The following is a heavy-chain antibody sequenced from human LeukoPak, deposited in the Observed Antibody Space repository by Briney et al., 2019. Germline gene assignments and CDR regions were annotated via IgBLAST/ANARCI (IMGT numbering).Heavy chain of an antibody. D-gene: IGHD3-10*01. J-gene: IGHJ4*02. V-gene: IGHV3-7*01. CDR1: GFTFSSFW. Sequence: RGSLRLSRAASGFTFSSFWMTWVRQAPGKGLEWVANINQDGSEKHYVDSLKGRFTISRDNDKNSLYLQMNTLRAEDTAVYYCARDRSTSGRQYWGQGTLVTVSS. CDR2: INQDGSEK. CDR3: ARDRSTSGRQY.